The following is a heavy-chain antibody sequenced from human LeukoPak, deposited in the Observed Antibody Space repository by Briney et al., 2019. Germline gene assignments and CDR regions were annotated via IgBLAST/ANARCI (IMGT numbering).Heavy chain of an antibody. Sequence: SQTLSLTCAISGDSVPSSSATWNWIRQSPSRGLEWLGRTYYRSKWYNDYAVSVKSRITINPDTSKNQFSLQLNSVTPEDTAVYFCARGGDRPGRYYYYGMDVWGQETTVTVSS. CDR1: GDSVPSSSAT. D-gene: IGHD3-16*01. J-gene: IGHJ6*02. CDR2: TYYRSKWYN. V-gene: IGHV6-1*01. CDR3: ARGGDRPGRYYYYGMDV.